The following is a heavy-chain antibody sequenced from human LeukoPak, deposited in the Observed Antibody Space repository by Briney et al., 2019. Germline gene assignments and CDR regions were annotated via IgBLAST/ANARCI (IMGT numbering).Heavy chain of an antibody. V-gene: IGHV1-18*01. Sequence: ASVKVSCKASGYTFTSYGIIWVRQAPGQGLEWMGWISAYNGNTDYSQNLQGRVTMTTDTSTNTAYMELRSLRSDDTALYYCARGARFDYWGQGTRVTVSS. CDR1: GYTFTSYG. J-gene: IGHJ4*02. CDR3: ARGARFDY. D-gene: IGHD4/OR15-4a*01. CDR2: ISAYNGNT.